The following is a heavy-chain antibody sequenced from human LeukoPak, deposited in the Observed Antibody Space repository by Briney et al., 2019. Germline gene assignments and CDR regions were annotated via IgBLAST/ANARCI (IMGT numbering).Heavy chain of an antibody. CDR2: IIPIFGTA. Sequence: SSVKVSCKASGGTFSSYAISWVRQAPGQGLEWMGGIIPIFGTANYAQKFQGRVTITTDESTSTAYMELGSLRSEDTAVYYCARDLRDGSLRFEYFQHWGQGTLVTVSS. V-gene: IGHV1-69*05. CDR1: GGTFSSYA. D-gene: IGHD5-24*01. J-gene: IGHJ1*01. CDR3: ARDLRDGSLRFEYFQH.